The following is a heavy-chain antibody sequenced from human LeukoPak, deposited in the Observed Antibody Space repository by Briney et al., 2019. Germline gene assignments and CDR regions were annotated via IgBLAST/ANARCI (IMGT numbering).Heavy chain of an antibody. CDR3: ARVAATIDYYYVDV. D-gene: IGHD2-15*01. V-gene: IGHV4-34*01. CDR1: GGSFSGYY. Sequence: SETLSLTCAVYGGSFSGYYWSWIRQPPGKGLEWIGEINHSGSTNYNPSLKSRVTISVDTSKNQFSLKLSSVTAADTAVYYCARVAATIDYYYVDVWGKGTTVTISS. J-gene: IGHJ6*03. CDR2: INHSGST.